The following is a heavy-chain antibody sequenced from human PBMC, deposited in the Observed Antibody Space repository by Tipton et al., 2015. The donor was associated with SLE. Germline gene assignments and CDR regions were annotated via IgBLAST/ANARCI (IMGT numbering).Heavy chain of an antibody. J-gene: IGHJ4*02. CDR3: ARDREQPELDY. D-gene: IGHD1-26*01. Sequence: TLSLTCTVSGGSISSGSYYWSWIRQPAGKGLEWIGYISDSGSSHYNPSLKGRITISGDTSKNQFSLNLISVTAADTAVYYCARDREQPELDYWGQGTLVTVSS. V-gene: IGHV4-61*09. CDR2: ISDSGSS. CDR1: GGSISSGSYY.